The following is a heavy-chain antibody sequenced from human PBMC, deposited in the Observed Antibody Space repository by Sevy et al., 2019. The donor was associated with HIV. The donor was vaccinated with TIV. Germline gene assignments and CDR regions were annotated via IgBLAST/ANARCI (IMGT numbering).Heavy chain of an antibody. CDR3: AKHYGDYVGATPFDP. J-gene: IGHJ5*02. CDR2: IRYDGSNK. D-gene: IGHD4-17*01. CDR1: GFTFSSYG. V-gene: IGHV3-30*02. Sequence: GGSLRLSCPASGFTFSSYGMHWVRQAPGKGLEWVAFIRYDGSNKYYADSVKGRFTISRDNSKNTLYLQMNSLRAEDTAVYYCAKHYGDYVGATPFDPWGQGTLVTVSS.